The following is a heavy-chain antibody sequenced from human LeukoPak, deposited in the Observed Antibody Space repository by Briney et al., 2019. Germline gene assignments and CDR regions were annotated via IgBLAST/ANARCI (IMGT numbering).Heavy chain of an antibody. CDR3: ARDRGTWNDDGFDY. CDR2: IHISGST. J-gene: IGHJ4*02. CDR1: GGSISSYY. Sequence: SETLSLTCTVSGGSISSYYWSWIRQPAGKGLEWIGRIHISGSTNYNPSLKSRVTMSVDTSKNQFSLKLSSVTAADTAVYYCARDRGTWNDDGFDYWGQGTLVTVSS. D-gene: IGHD1-1*01. V-gene: IGHV4-4*07.